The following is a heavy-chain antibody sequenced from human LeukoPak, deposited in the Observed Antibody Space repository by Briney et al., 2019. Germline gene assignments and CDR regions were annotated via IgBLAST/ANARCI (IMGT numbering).Heavy chain of an antibody. D-gene: IGHD3-16*01. CDR1: GFSFSVYS. CDR2: ISASSGTI. Sequence: GGSLRLSCAASGFSFSVYSMNWVRQAPGKGLEWVSYISASSGTIYYADSVKGRFTISRDNAKNSLYLQMNSLRGDGTAVYYCARRSEFGVLYYMDVWGKGTTVTVSS. CDR3: ARRSEFGVLYYMDV. J-gene: IGHJ6*03. V-gene: IGHV3-48*01.